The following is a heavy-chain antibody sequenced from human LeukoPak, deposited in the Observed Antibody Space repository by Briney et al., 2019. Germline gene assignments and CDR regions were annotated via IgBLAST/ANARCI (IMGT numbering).Heavy chain of an antibody. V-gene: IGHV4-34*01. CDR2: INHSGST. Sequence: SETLSLTCTVSGGSISSYYWSWIRQPPGKGLEWIGEINHSGSTNYNPSLKSRVTISVDTSKNQFSLKLSSVTAADTAVYYCASSNDSDAFDIWGQGTMVTVSS. CDR3: ASSNDSDAFDI. J-gene: IGHJ3*02. CDR1: GGSISSYY. D-gene: IGHD1-1*01.